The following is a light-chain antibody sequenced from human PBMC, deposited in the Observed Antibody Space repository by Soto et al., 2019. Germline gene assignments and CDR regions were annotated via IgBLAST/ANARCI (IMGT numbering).Light chain of an antibody. Sequence: QSVLTQPPSVSGAPGQRVTISCTGSSSNIGAGYDVHWYQQLPGTAPKLLIYGNSNRPSGVPDRFSGSKSGTSASLAITGLQAEDEADYYCQSYDSSLSGPNYAFGTGTKVTVL. CDR3: QSYDSSLSGPNYA. CDR2: GNS. J-gene: IGLJ1*01. V-gene: IGLV1-40*01. CDR1: SSNIGAGYD.